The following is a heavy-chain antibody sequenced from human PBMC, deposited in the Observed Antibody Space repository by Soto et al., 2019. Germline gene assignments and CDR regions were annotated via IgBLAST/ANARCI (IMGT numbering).Heavy chain of an antibody. CDR2: TYYRSKWSN. Sequence: SPTLSLPCAISGDSVSSNSATWNWIRHSPSRGLEWLGRTYYRSKWSNNYAVSLKSRMTINPDTSKNQFSLQLDSVTPEDTAVYYCARNHSSSSLGFDYWGQGSLVTVSA. CDR3: ARNHSSSSLGFDY. J-gene: IGHJ4*02. D-gene: IGHD6-6*01. V-gene: IGHV6-1*01. CDR1: GDSVSSNSAT.